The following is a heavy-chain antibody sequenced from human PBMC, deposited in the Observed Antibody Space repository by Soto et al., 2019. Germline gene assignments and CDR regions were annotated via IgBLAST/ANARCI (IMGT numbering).Heavy chain of an antibody. V-gene: IGHV1-3*01. Sequence: GASVKVSCKASGYTFTSYAMHWVRQAPGQRLEWMGWINAGNGNTKYSQKFQGRVTITADKSTSTAYMELSSLRSEDTAVYYCARSDCSGGSCYLGWFDPWGQGTLVTVSS. J-gene: IGHJ5*02. D-gene: IGHD2-15*01. CDR1: GYTFTSYA. CDR2: INAGNGNT. CDR3: ARSDCSGGSCYLGWFDP.